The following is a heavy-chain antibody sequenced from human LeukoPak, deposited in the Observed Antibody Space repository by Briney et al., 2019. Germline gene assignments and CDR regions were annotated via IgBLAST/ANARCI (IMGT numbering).Heavy chain of an antibody. CDR1: GYSISSGYY. V-gene: IGHV4-38-2*02. CDR3: ARERRAKWSYPYYFDY. D-gene: IGHD1-26*01. CDR2: IFDSGST. J-gene: IGHJ4*02. Sequence: SETLSLTCAVSGYSISSGYYWGWLRQPPGKGLEWVGSIFDSGSTYYNPSLKSRVTISVDTSKNQFSLKLSSVTAADTAVYYCARERRAKWSYPYYFDYWGQGTLVTVSS.